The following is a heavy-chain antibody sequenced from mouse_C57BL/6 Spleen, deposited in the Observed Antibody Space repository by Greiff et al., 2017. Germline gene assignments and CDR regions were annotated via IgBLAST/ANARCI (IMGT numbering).Heavy chain of an antibody. CDR2: ISSGSSTI. CDR1: GFTFSDYG. V-gene: IGHV5-17*01. Sequence: EVKLMASGGGLVKPGGSLKLSCAASGFTFSDYGMHWVRQAPEKGLEWVAYISSGSSTIYYADTVKGRFTISRDNAKNTLFLQMTSLRSEDTAMYYCARGGYYFDYWGQGTTLTVSS. CDR3: ARGGYYFDY. J-gene: IGHJ2*01.